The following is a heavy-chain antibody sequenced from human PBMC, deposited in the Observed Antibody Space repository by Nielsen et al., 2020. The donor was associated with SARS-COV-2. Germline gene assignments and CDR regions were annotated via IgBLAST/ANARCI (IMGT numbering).Heavy chain of an antibody. CDR3: AKGRIAAAAKAPVDY. D-gene: IGHD6-13*01. J-gene: IGHJ4*02. V-gene: IGHV3-23*01. CDR2: ISGSGGST. CDR1: GFTFSSYA. Sequence: GGSLRLSCAASGFTFSSYAMSWVRQAPGKGLEWVSAISGSGGSTYYADSVKGRFTISRDNSKNMLYLQMNSLRAEDTAVYYCAKGRIAAAAKAPVDYWGQGTLVTVSS.